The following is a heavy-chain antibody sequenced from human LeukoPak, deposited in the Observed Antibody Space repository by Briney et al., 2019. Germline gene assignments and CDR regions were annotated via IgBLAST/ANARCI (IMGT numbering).Heavy chain of an antibody. CDR1: GFPFSSYA. D-gene: IGHD3-10*01. V-gene: IGHV3-23*01. J-gene: IGHJ3*02. Sequence: GGSLRLSYAASGFPFSSYAMSWVRQAAGKGLEWVSAFSGSGGSTFYADSVKGRFTISRDDSKNTLFLQMNSLRAEDTAVYYCARSSGVPWNAFDIWGQGTMVTVSS. CDR3: ARSSGVPWNAFDI. CDR2: FSGSGGST.